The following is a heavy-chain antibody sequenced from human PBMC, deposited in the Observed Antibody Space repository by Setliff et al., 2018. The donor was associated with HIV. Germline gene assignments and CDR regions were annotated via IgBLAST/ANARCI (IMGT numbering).Heavy chain of an antibody. CDR1: GGTFNTYG. J-gene: IGHJ4*02. CDR3: VSRQLGGVDF. CDR2: ISPYDGNT. Sequence: ASVKVSCKASGGTFNTYGMNWVRQAPGQGPEWMGWISPYDGNTNYAQKLQGRVTMTTDTSTSTAYMELRGLRSDDTAVYYCVSRQLGGVDFWGQGTLVTVSS. V-gene: IGHV1-18*01. D-gene: IGHD2-8*02.